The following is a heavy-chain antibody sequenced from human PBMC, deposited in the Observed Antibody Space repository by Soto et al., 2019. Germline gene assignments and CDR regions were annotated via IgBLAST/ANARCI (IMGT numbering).Heavy chain of an antibody. V-gene: IGHV3-48*03. CDR1: GFTFSSYE. D-gene: IGHD3-10*01. J-gene: IGHJ5*02. Sequence: GGSLRLSCAASGFTFSSYEMNWVRQAPGKGLEWVSYISSSGSTIYYADSVKGRFTISRDNAKNSLYLQMNSLRAEDTAVYYCARDGYRGWFDPWGQGTLVTVSS. CDR3: ARDGYRGWFDP. CDR2: ISSSGSTI.